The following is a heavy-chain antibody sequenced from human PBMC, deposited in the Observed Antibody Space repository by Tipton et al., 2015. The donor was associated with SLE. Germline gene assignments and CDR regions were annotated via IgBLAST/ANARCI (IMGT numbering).Heavy chain of an antibody. J-gene: IGHJ4*02. V-gene: IGHV4-4*08. CDR3: ARGLAMVRGDSMDY. D-gene: IGHD3-10*01. CDR2: IYSSGST. Sequence: TLSLTCTVSGGSISGHYWSWIRQPPGKGLEWIGYIYSSGSTNYNPSLKSRVTISVDTSKNQFSLKLSSVTAADTAVYYCARGLAMVRGDSMDYWGQGTLVTVSS. CDR1: GGSISGHY.